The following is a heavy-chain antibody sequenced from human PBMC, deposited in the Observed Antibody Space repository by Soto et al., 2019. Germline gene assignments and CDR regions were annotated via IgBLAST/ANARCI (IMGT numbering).Heavy chain of an antibody. D-gene: IGHD3-22*01. CDR2: IYHSGRT. Sequence: PSETLSLTCTVSGVSISSGGYYWGWIRQHPGKGLEWIGNIYHSGRTYYNPSLKSRVIMSVDTSKNHFSLNLNSVTAADTAMYFCASVIGGESEYCLDYWGRGNMVAVCS. CDR1: GVSISSGGYY. J-gene: IGHJ4*02. CDR3: ASVIGGESEYCLDY. V-gene: IGHV4-31*02.